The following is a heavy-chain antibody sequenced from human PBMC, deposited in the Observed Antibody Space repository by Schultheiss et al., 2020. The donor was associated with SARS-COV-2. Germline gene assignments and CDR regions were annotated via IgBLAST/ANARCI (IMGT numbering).Heavy chain of an antibody. V-gene: IGHV3-23*01. CDR2: ISGSGGST. D-gene: IGHD6-13*01. CDR1: GFTFSSYA. J-gene: IGHJ5*02. CDR3: ARNLRSSWYGVVWFDP. Sequence: GGSLRLSCAASGFTFSSYAMSWVRQAPGKGLEWVSAISGSGGSTYYADSVKGRFTISRDNSKNTLYLQMNSLRAEDTAVYYCARNLRSSWYGVVWFDPWGQGTLVTVSS.